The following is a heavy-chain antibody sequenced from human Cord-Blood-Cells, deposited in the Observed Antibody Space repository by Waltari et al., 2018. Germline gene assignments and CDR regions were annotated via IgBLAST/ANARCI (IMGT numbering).Heavy chain of an antibody. CDR3: ARVAGPHWYFDL. CDR2: ISYDGSNK. CDR1: GFTFSSYA. V-gene: IGHV3-30*04. D-gene: IGHD1-1*01. Sequence: QVQLVESGGGVVQPGRSLRLSCAASGFTFSSYAMPWVRQATGKGLGWVEVISYDGSNKYYADSVKGRFTISRDNSKNTLYLQMNSLRAEDTAVYYCARVAGPHWYFDLWGRGTLVTVSS. J-gene: IGHJ2*01.